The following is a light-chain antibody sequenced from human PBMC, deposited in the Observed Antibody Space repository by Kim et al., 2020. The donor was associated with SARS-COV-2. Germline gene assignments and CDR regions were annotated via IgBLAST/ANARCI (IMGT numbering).Light chain of an antibody. V-gene: IGLV3-19*01. CDR3: NSRDSSGNHVV. Sequence: ALGQTGRVTCQEDSLRSVYASWYQQKPGQAPVLVIYGKNNRPSGIPDRFSGYSSGNTASLTITGAKAEDEAEYYCNSRDSSGNHVVFGGGTQLTVL. CDR2: GKN. J-gene: IGLJ2*01. CDR1: SLRSVY.